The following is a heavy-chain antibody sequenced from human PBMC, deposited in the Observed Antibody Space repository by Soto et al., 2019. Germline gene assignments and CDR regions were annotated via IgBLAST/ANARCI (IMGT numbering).Heavy chain of an antibody. J-gene: IGHJ6*03. V-gene: IGHV3-53*04. CDR2: IYSGGST. D-gene: IGHD6-13*01. CDR3: ARVYYSPPTHSSSWRNSPQYYFYYYMDV. CDR1: GFTVSSNY. Sequence: PGGSLRLSCAASGFTVSSNYMNWVRQAPGKGLEWVSVIYSGGSTYYADSVKGRFTISRHNSKNTLYLQMNSLRAEDTAVYYCARVYYSPPTHSSSWRNSPQYYFYYYMDVWGKGTTVTVSS.